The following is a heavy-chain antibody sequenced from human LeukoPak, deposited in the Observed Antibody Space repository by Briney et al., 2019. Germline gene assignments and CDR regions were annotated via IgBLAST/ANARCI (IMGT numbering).Heavy chain of an antibody. D-gene: IGHD3-22*01. V-gene: IGHV3-48*01. CDR1: GFTFSSYS. Sequence: GGSLRLSCAASGFTFSSYSMNWVRQAPGKGLEWVSYISSSSSTIYYADSVKGRFTISRDNAKNSLYLQMNSLRAEDTAVYYCTSGWLITNYYYYYYMDVWGKGTTVTVSS. J-gene: IGHJ6*03. CDR3: TSGWLITNYYYYYYMDV. CDR2: ISSSSSTI.